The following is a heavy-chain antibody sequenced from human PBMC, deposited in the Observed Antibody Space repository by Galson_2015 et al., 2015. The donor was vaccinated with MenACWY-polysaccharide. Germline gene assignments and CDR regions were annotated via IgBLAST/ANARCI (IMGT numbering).Heavy chain of an antibody. J-gene: IGHJ4*02. V-gene: IGHV3-21*01. CDR3: ASRTRFRTGSGPEDF. D-gene: IGHD1-14*01. CDR1: GFTFSNYA. CDR2: ISKRGNDM. Sequence: SLRLSCAASGFTFSNYAMNWVRQAPGKGLEWVSSISKRGNDMQYAVSVKGRFTISRDNAKNSLYLQMNSLRAEDTAVYYCASRTRFRTGSGPEDFWGQGTLVAVSS.